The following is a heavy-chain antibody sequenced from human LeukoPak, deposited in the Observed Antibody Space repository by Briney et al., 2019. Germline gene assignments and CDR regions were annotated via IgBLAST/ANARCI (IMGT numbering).Heavy chain of an antibody. CDR3: AKDLRLRPIHTRFDY. D-gene: IGHD2-15*01. CDR2: ISDSGVST. J-gene: IGHJ4*02. Sequence: PGGSPRLSCAASGFTFSSYAMTWVRQAPGKGLEWVSGISDSGVSTYYADSVKGRFTISRDNSKNTLYLQMNSLRAEDTAVYYCAKDLRLRPIHTRFDYWGQGTLVTVSS. CDR1: GFTFSSYA. V-gene: IGHV3-23*01.